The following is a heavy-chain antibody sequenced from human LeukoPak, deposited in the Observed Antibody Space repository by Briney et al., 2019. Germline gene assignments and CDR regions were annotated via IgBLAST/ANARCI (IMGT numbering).Heavy chain of an antibody. CDR3: ASMVRGVMYFDY. D-gene: IGHD3-10*01. J-gene: IGHJ4*02. CDR2: IYHSGST. Sequence: SQTLSLTCAVSGGSISSGGYSWSWIRQPPGKGLEWIGYIYHSGSTYYNPSLKSRVTISVDRSKSQFSLKLSSVTAADTAVYYCASMVRGVMYFDYWGQGTLVTVSS. V-gene: IGHV4-30-2*01. CDR1: GGSISSGGYS.